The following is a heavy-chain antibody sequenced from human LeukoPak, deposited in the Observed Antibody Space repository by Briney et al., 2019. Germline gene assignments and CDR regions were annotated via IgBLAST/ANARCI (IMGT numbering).Heavy chain of an antibody. V-gene: IGHV1-24*01. D-gene: IGHD3-9*01. CDR2: FDPEDGET. Sequence: ASVKVSCKVSGYTLTELSMHWARQAPGKGLEWMGGFDPEDGETIYAQRFQGRVTMTEDTSTDTAYMELSSLRSEDTAVYYCATSYQYYDTFSVRAWGQGTLVTVSS. J-gene: IGHJ5*02. CDR1: GYTLTELS. CDR3: ATSYQYYDTFSVRA.